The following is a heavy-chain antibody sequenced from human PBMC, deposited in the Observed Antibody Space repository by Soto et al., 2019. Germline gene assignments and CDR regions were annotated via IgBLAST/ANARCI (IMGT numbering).Heavy chain of an antibody. D-gene: IGHD6-13*01. CDR3: VKGGASYTSCWYAN. CDR1: GFTFSNYA. V-gene: IGHV3-23*01. CDR2: IKDGGGST. J-gene: IGHJ4*02. Sequence: DVQLLESGGGLVQPGGSLTLSCAASGFTFSNYAIHWVRQAPGKGLEWVSTIKDGGGSTFYLDSVRGRFTISRDNSNDTLYLQMTSLRVEDTALYHCVKGGASYTSCWYANWGQGILVTVSS.